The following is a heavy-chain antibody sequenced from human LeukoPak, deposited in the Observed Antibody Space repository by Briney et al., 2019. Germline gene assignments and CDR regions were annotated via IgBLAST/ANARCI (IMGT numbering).Heavy chain of an antibody. CDR1: GVSFISHY. CDR3: ARVGTGGWYFDL. D-gene: IGHD6-13*01. Sequence: TSETLSLTCTVSGVSFISHYWSWIRQPPGKGLEWIGYIYYSGSTNYNPSLRGRVTMSVDTSKNQFSLKLYSVTAADTAVYYCARVGTGGWYFDLWGRGTLVTVSS. J-gene: IGHJ2*01. V-gene: IGHV4-59*11. CDR2: IYYSGST.